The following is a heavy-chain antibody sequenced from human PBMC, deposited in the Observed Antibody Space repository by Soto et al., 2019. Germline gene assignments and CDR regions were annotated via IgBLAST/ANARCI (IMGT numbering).Heavy chain of an antibody. CDR3: ARQMTARFAHGDY. J-gene: IGHJ4*02. D-gene: IGHD2-21*02. CDR2: IYSAGST. CDR1: GLTVSSSY. Sequence: GGSLRLSCAASGLTVSSSYMSWVRQAPGKGLQWVSVIYSAGSTYYANSVKGRFTISRDISTNMVYLQMSSLTDEDTAVYYCARQMTARFAHGDYWGQGTLVTVSS. V-gene: IGHV3-53*01.